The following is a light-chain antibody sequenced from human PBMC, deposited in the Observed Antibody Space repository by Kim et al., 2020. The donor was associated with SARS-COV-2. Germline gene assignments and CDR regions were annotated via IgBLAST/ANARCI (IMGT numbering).Light chain of an antibody. CDR1: SSDIGSYDY. CDR2: DVN. J-gene: IGLJ1*01. V-gene: IGLV2-11*03. CDR3: SSYAGTYTFYV. Sequence: SVTISCTGTSSDIGSYDYVSWYQQHPGKAPKLLIDDVNKRPSGVPDRFSGSKSGSTASLTVSWLQADDEADYYCSSYAGTYTFYVFGSGTKVTVL.